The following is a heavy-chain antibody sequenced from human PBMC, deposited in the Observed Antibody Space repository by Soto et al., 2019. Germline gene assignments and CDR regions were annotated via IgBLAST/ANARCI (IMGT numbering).Heavy chain of an antibody. Sequence: GGSLRLSCAASGFSFSSCAMSWVRQAPGKGLEWVSVISGSGRSTDYADSVKGRFTMSRDNSKNMVFLQMNSLSAEDTAVYYCAKHTLFSDSWYEDYWGQGTLVTVSS. CDR3: AKHTLFSDSWYEDY. CDR2: ISGSGRST. CDR1: GFSFSSCA. V-gene: IGHV3-23*01. D-gene: IGHD6-13*01. J-gene: IGHJ4*02.